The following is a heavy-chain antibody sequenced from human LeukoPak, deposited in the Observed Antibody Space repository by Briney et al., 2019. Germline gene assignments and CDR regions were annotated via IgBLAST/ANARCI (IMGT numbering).Heavy chain of an antibody. Sequence: GESLKISCKGSGYSFTSYWIGWVRQMPGKGLEWMGIIYPGDSDTRYSPSFQGQVTTSADKSISTAYLQWSSLKASDTAMYYCARRVAAIGGYFDYWGQGTLVTVSS. J-gene: IGHJ4*02. V-gene: IGHV5-51*03. CDR3: ARRVAAIGGYFDY. CDR2: IYPGDSDT. CDR1: GYSFTSYW. D-gene: IGHD2-21*02.